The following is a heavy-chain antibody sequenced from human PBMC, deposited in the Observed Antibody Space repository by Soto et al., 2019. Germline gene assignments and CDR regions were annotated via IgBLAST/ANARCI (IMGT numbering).Heavy chain of an antibody. CDR2: ISGSGGST. Sequence: PGGSLRLSCAASGFTFSSYAMSWVRQAPGKGLEWVSAISGSGGSTYYADSVKGRFTISRDNSKNTLYLQMNSLRAEDTAVYYCAKIRVAMLVPYFDYWGQGTLVTAPQ. CDR3: AKIRVAMLVPYFDY. D-gene: IGHD2-15*01. J-gene: IGHJ4*02. V-gene: IGHV3-23*01. CDR1: GFTFSSYA.